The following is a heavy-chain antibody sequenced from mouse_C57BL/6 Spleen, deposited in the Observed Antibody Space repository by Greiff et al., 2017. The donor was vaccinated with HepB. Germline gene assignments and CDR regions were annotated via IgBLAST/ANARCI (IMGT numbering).Heavy chain of an antibody. CDR3: ARGGTTVVARGDFDV. CDR2: IDPSDSYT. D-gene: IGHD1-1*01. Sequence: VQLQQPGAELVKPGASVKLSCKASGYTFTSYWMQWVKQRPGQGLEWIGEIDPSDSYTKYNQKFKGKATLTVDTSSSTAYMQLSSLTSEDSAVYYCARGGTTVVARGDFDVWGTGTTVTVSS. V-gene: IGHV1-50*01. CDR1: GYTFTSYW. J-gene: IGHJ1*03.